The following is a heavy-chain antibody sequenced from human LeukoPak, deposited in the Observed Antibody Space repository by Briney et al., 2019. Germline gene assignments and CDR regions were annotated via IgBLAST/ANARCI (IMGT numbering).Heavy chain of an antibody. D-gene: IGHD5-24*01. CDR1: GYTFTSYG. CDR3: ARESPDGEMATIVNDY. V-gene: IGHV1-18*01. Sequence: GASVKVSCKASGYTFTSYGISWVRQAPGQGLEWMGWISAYNGNTNYAQKLQGRVTMTTDTSTSTAYMELRSLRSDDTAVYYCARESPDGEMATIVNDYWGQGTLVTVSS. CDR2: ISAYNGNT. J-gene: IGHJ4*02.